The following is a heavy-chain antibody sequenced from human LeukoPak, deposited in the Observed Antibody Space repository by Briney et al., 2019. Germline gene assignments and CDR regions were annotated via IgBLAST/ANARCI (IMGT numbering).Heavy chain of an antibody. CDR2: VSSSGGT. J-gene: IGHJ4*02. V-gene: IGHV4-39*07. D-gene: IGHD3-10*01. CDR3: AKYIGGSMFEH. Sequence: SETLSLTCTVSGGSISSYYWGWIRQPPGKALEWIGSVSSSGGTHYSPSLKNRLSISMDTSQNQFSLRLSSVTVADTAVYYCAKYIGGSMFEHWGQGALVTVSS. CDR1: GGSISSYY.